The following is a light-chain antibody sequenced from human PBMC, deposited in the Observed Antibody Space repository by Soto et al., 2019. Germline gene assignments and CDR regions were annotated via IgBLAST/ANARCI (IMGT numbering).Light chain of an antibody. J-gene: IGLJ3*02. V-gene: IGLV2-23*01. Sequence: QSALTQPASVSGSPGQSITISCTGTSSDVGNYNPVSWYQHHPGKAPKLMIYEGTKRPSGVSNRFSGSKSGNAASLTISGLQAEDEADYYCCSYAGSNTFVFGGGTKLTVL. CDR1: SSDVGNYNP. CDR3: CSYAGSNTFV. CDR2: EGT.